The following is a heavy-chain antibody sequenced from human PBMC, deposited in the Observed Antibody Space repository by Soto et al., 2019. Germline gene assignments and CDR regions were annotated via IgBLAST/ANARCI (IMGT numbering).Heavy chain of an antibody. Sequence: QVQLVQSGAEVKKPGSSVKVSCKASGGTFSSYAISWVRQAPGQGLEWMGGIIPIFGTANYAQKFQGRVTITADESTSTAYMELSSLRSEDTAVYYCAFGGYCTNGVCNDYYYYGMDVWGQGTTVTVSS. V-gene: IGHV1-69*01. CDR3: AFGGYCTNGVCNDYYYYGMDV. J-gene: IGHJ6*02. CDR2: IIPIFGTA. D-gene: IGHD2-8*01. CDR1: GGTFSSYA.